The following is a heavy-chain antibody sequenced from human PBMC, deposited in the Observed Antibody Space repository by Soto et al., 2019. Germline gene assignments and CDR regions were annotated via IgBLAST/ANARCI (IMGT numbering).Heavy chain of an antibody. CDR3: ARSAGHSSSWSWGAY. CDR2: IIPIFETP. J-gene: IGHJ4*02. Sequence: QVHLVQSGAEVKNPGSSVKVSCKPSGGTFSSYDLSWVRQAPGQGLEWMGGIIPIFETPNYAQKFQGRVTITADKSTNTAYMELSSLTSEDTAVSYCARSAGHSSSWSWGAYWGQGTLVTVSS. D-gene: IGHD6-13*01. V-gene: IGHV1-69*06. CDR1: GGTFSSYD.